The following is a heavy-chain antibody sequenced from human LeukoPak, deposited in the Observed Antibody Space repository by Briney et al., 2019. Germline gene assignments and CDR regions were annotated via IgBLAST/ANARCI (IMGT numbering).Heavy chain of an antibody. Sequence: PSETLSLTCTVSGGSVSSTNDYCSWIRQPPGKGLEWVGFFSYNVHSDYNPSLKSRVTISVDTSKNQFSLRLSSVTAADTAIYYCGRVPAAGTGPDYWGQGTLVTVSS. V-gene: IGHV4-61*01. CDR2: FSYNVHS. J-gene: IGHJ4*02. D-gene: IGHD6-13*01. CDR3: GRVPAAGTGPDY. CDR1: GGSVSSTNDY.